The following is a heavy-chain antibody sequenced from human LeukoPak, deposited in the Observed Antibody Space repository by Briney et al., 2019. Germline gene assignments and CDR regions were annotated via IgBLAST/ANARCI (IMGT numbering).Heavy chain of an antibody. D-gene: IGHD3-16*01. V-gene: IGHV1-69*04. CDR3: ARVEYDYVWGTYYFDY. J-gene: IGHJ4*02. CDR1: GGTFSSYA. CDR2: IIPILGIA. Sequence: SVKVSCKASGGTFSSYAISWVRQAPGQGLEWMGRIIPILGIANYAQKFQGRVTITADKSTSTAYMELRSLRSDDTAVYYCARVEYDYVWGTYYFDYWGQGTLVTVSS.